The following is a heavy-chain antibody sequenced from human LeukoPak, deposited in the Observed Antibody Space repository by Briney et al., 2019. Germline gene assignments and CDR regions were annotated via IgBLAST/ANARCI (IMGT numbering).Heavy chain of an antibody. V-gene: IGHV1-2*02. CDR3: AGYDFWSGHDSDYYGVDV. CDR1: GYTFTGYY. D-gene: IGHD3-3*01. J-gene: IGHJ6*02. Sequence: ASVKVSCKASGYTFTGYYMHWVRQAPGQGLEWMGWINPNSGGTNYAQKFQGRVTMTRDTSISTAYMELSRLRSDDTAVYYCAGYDFWSGHDSDYYGVDVWGQGTTVTVSS. CDR2: INPNSGGT.